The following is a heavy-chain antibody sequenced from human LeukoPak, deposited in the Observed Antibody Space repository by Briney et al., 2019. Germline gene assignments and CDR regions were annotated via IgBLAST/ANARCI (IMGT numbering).Heavy chain of an antibody. Sequence: PSETLSLTCAVYGGSFSGYYWSWIRQPPGKGLEWIGEINHSESTNCNPSLKSRVTISVDTSKNQFSLKLSSVTAADTAVYYCVRERVVVPAGVYYYYGMDVWGQGTTVTVSS. J-gene: IGHJ6*02. D-gene: IGHD2-2*01. CDR3: VRERVVVPAGVYYYYGMDV. CDR1: GGSFSGYY. V-gene: IGHV4-34*01. CDR2: INHSEST.